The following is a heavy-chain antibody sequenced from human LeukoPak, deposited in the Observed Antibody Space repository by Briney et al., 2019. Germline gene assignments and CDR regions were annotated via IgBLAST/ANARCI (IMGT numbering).Heavy chain of an antibody. CDR1: GFTFSSYG. Sequence: GGSLRLSCEASGFTFSSYGMHWVRQAPGKGLEWVAVISYDGSNKYYADSVKGRFTISRDNSKNTLYLQMNSLRAEDTAVYYCVTEGQLVPYYWGQGTLVTVSS. D-gene: IGHD6-6*01. CDR3: VTEGQLVPYY. CDR2: ISYDGSNK. V-gene: IGHV3-30*03. J-gene: IGHJ4*02.